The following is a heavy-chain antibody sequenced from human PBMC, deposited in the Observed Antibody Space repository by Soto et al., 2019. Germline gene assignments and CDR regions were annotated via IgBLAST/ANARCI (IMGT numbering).Heavy chain of an antibody. CDR1: NYSISNPHY. Sequence: SENLSLTCTVSNYSISNPHYWGWIRQPPGKRPEWIASMYHGGNTFYNPSLKSRITMSMDTSKNQFSLKLRFMTAADTAVYYCARAHTMVVAGSTFDYWGHGTLVTVSS. CDR2: MYHGGNT. D-gene: IGHD2-21*02. J-gene: IGHJ4*01. V-gene: IGHV4-38-2*02. CDR3: ARAHTMVVAGSTFDY.